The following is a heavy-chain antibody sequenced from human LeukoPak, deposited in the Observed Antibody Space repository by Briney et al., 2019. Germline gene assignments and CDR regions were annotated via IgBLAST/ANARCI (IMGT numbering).Heavy chain of an antibody. CDR3: ARGVVVPAASRVAYSYYYMDV. D-gene: IGHD2-2*01. CDR2: INHSGST. CDR1: GGSFSGYY. Sequence: PSETLSLTCAVYGGSFSGYYWSWIRQPTGKGLEWIGEINHSGSTNYNPSLKSRVTISVDTSKNQFSLKLSSVTAADTAVYYCARGVVVPAASRVAYSYYYMDVWGKGTTVTVSS. J-gene: IGHJ6*03. V-gene: IGHV4-34*01.